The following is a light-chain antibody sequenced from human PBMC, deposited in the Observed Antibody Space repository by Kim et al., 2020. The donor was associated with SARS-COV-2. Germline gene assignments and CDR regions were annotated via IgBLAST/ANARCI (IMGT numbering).Light chain of an antibody. CDR3: QQYDSWLT. Sequence: SVSPWERATLSCRASQSVSRNLAWYQQVRGQPPRLLIYGASTRATGVPARFSGSGSGTEFTLTISNLQSEDFAIYFCQQYDSWLTFGGGTKVDIK. CDR2: GAS. V-gene: IGKV3-15*01. J-gene: IGKJ4*01. CDR1: QSVSRN.